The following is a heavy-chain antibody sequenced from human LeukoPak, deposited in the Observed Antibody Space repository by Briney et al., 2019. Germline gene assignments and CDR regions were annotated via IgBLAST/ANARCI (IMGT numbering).Heavy chain of an antibody. CDR3: ARTYYYDSSGYYPAPDY. J-gene: IGHJ4*02. D-gene: IGHD3-22*01. CDR2: IYPGDSDT. V-gene: IGHV5-51*01. Sequence: GESLKISCKGSGYSFTSDWIGWVRQMPGKGLEWMGIIYPGDSDTRYSPSFQGQVTISADKSISTAYLQWSSLKASDTAMYYCARTYYYDSSGYYPAPDYWGQGTLVTVSS. CDR1: GYSFTSDW.